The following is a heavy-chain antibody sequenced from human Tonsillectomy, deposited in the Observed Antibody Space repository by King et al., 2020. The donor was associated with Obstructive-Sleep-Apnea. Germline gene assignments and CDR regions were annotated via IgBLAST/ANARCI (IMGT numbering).Heavy chain of an antibody. V-gene: IGHV3-53*04. CDR3: ARDHPNTSSSSWYRGDAFDV. J-gene: IGHJ3*01. Sequence: VQLVESGGGLVQPGGSLRLSCAASGFTVSSNYMSCVRQAPGKGLEWVSVIYSGGSTYYADSVKGRFTISRHNSENTLYLQMNSLRPEDTAVYYCARDHPNTSSSSWYRGDAFDVWGQGTLVSVSS. CDR2: IYSGGST. CDR1: GFTVSSNY. D-gene: IGHD6-13*01.